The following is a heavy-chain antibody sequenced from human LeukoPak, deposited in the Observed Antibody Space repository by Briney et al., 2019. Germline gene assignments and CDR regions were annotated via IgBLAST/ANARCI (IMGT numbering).Heavy chain of an antibody. CDR1: GGTFSSYG. D-gene: IGHD6-6*01. Sequence: SVKVSCKASGGTFSSYGIGWVRQAPGQGLEWMGGIIPIFGTANYAQKFQGRVTITADESTSTAYMELSSLRSEDTAVYYCARLDEYSSSSRYYGMDVWGQGTTVTVSS. CDR2: IIPIFGTA. V-gene: IGHV1-69*13. CDR3: ARLDEYSSSSRYYGMDV. J-gene: IGHJ6*02.